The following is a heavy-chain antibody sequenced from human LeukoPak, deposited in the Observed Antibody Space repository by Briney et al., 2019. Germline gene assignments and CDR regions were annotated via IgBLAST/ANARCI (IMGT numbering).Heavy chain of an antibody. J-gene: IGHJ4*02. CDR3: ERRVGYCSSTSCYSDY. CDR2: IYYSGST. D-gene: IGHD2-2*01. V-gene: IGHV4-39*07. Sequence: PSETLSLTCTVSGGSISSSSYYWGWIRQPPGKGLEWIGSIYYSGSTYYNPSLKSRVTISVDTSKNQFSLKLSSLTAADTAVYYCERRVGYCSSTSCYSDYWGQGTLVTVSS. CDR1: GGSISSSSYY.